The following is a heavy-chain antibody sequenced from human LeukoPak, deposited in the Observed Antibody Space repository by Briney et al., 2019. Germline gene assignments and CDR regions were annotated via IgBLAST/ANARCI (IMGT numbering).Heavy chain of an antibody. CDR2: VYQSRLS. CDR1: GYSISSGYY. V-gene: IGHV4-38-2*01. D-gene: IGHD4-11*01. Sequence: SEXXSLTCAVSGYSISSGYYWGWIRQHPGKGLEWIVNVYQSRLSYYHASLKSRFTISVDTSKNQFSLKLNSVTAADTAVYYCARRYSNSYFDYWGQGTLVTVSS. J-gene: IGHJ4*02. CDR3: ARRYSNSYFDY.